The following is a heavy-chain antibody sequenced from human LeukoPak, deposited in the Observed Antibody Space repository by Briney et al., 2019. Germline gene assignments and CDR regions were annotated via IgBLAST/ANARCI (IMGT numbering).Heavy chain of an antibody. CDR1: GFTFDDYA. J-gene: IGHJ4*02. CDR2: ISGNSGSI. CDR3: AKEYYYDRGLDY. D-gene: IGHD3-22*01. Sequence: GRSLRLSCAASGFTFDDYAMHWVRQAPGKGLEGVSGISGNSGSIGYADSVKGRFTISRDNAKNSLYLQMNSLRAEDTALYYCAKEYYYDRGLDYWGQGTLVTVSS. V-gene: IGHV3-9*01.